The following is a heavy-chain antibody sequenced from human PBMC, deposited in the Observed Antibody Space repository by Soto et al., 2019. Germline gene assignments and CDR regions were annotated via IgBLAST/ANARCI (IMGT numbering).Heavy chain of an antibody. CDR1: GFTFSSYG. CDR3: VGKGNQNRGDY. Sequence: QVQLVESGGGVVQPGRSLRLSCAASGFTFSSYGMHWVRQAPGKGLEWVSSIWYDGDNKYYADSVKGRFTISRDNSRNTLFLQINRLRAEDTGLYYWVGKGNQNRGDYWGLGNQGHLSS. D-gene: IGHD7-27*01. V-gene: IGHV3-33*01. CDR2: IWYDGDNK. J-gene: IGHJ4*02.